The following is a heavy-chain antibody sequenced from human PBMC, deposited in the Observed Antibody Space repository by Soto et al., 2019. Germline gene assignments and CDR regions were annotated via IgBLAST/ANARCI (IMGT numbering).Heavy chain of an antibody. CDR2: INAGNGNT. CDR1: GYTFTSYA. V-gene: IGHV1-3*01. CDR3: ARGSIFGVETLGY. J-gene: IGHJ4*02. Sequence: ASVKVSCKASGYTFTSYAMHWVRQAPGQRLEWMGWINAGNGNTKYSQKFQGRVTITRDTSASTAYMELSSLRSEDTAVYYCARGSIFGVETLGYWGQGTLVTVSS. D-gene: IGHD3-3*01.